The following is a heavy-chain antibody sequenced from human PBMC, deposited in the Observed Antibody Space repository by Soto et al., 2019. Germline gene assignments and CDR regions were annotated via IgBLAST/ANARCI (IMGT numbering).Heavy chain of an antibody. Sequence: GGSLRLSCAASGFTFSSYGMHWVRQAPGKGLEWVAVISYDGSNKYYADSVKGRFTISRGNSKNTLYLQMNSLRAEDTAVYYCAKDDYYGMDVWGKGTTVTVSS. V-gene: IGHV3-30*18. CDR3: AKDDYYGMDV. J-gene: IGHJ6*04. CDR1: GFTFSSYG. CDR2: ISYDGSNK.